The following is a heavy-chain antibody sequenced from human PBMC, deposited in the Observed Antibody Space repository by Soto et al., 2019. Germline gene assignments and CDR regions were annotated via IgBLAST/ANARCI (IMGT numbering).Heavy chain of an antibody. J-gene: IGHJ6*02. CDR3: ARAPDIVLIRAYYYYGMAV. CDR1: GFTFSSYA. Sequence: QVQLVESGGGVVQPGRSLSLSCAASGFTFSSYAMHWVRQAPGKGMELVAVISYDGSNKYYADSVKGRFTISRDNSKNTLYLQMNSLRAEDTAVYYCARAPDIVLIRAYYYYGMAVWGQGTTVSVSS. CDR2: ISYDGSNK. D-gene: IGHD2-8*01. V-gene: IGHV3-30-3*01.